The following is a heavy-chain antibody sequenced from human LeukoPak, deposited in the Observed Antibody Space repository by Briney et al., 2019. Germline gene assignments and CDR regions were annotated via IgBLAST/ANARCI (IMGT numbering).Heavy chain of an antibody. CDR3: AGAPYGRDLGWFDP. V-gene: IGHV3-7*01. Sequence: GGSLRHSRAPSGFTFSRYRMNWVRQAPGKGLEWVANIKQDGSEKYYVDSVKGRFTISRDNAKNSVFLQMNSLRAEDTAVYYCAGAPYGRDLGWFDPWGQGTLVTVSS. CDR1: GFTFSRYR. J-gene: IGHJ5*02. D-gene: IGHD4-17*01. CDR2: IKQDGSEK.